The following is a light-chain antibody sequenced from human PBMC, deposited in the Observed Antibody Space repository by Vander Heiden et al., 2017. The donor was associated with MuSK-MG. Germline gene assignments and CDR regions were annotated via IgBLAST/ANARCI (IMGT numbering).Light chain of an antibody. J-gene: IGKJ1*01. CDR3: QQYYSTRRT. CDR2: WAS. V-gene: IGKV4-1*01. Sequence: DIVMTQSPDSLAVSLGERATINCKSSQSVLYSSNNKNYLAWYQQKPGQPPKLLIYWASTRESGVPDRFSGSGSGTDFTLTISSLQAEDVAVYYCQQYYSTRRTFGPGTKVEIK. CDR1: QSVLYSSNNKNY.